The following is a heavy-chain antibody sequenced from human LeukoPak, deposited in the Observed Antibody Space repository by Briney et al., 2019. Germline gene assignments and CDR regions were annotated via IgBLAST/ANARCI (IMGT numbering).Heavy chain of an antibody. CDR1: GFTFSSYG. CDR3: ARQGEYYDFWSGYFVVNHFDY. V-gene: IGHV3-30*03. D-gene: IGHD3-3*01. CDR2: ISYDGSNK. Sequence: GGSLRLSCAASGFTFSSYGMHWVRQAPGKGLEWVAVISYDGSNKYYADSVKGRFTISRDNSKNTLYLQMNSLRAEDTAVYYCARQGEYYDFWSGYFVVNHFDYWGQGTLVTVSS. J-gene: IGHJ4*02.